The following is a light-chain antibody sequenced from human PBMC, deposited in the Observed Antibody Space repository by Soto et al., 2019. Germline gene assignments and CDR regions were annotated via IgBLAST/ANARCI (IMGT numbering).Light chain of an antibody. CDR1: QSVSSY. V-gene: IGKV3-15*01. J-gene: IGKJ2*01. CDR3: QQYSNWPPLYT. CDR2: DAS. Sequence: EIVMTQSPATLSVSPGERATLSCRASQSVSSYLAWYQQKPVLPPRRLIYDASTRSTGIPDRFSGSGSGTDFTLTLSSLQSADFAVYYCQQYSNWPPLYTFGRGTKLEIK.